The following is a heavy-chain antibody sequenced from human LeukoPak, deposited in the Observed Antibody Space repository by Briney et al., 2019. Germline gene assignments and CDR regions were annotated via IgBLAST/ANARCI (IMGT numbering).Heavy chain of an antibody. CDR1: GXSISNFY. CDR3: AKYVPPATYYFDS. J-gene: IGHJ4*02. D-gene: IGHD2/OR15-2a*01. Sequence: SETLSLTCTASGXSISNFYGSWIRQPAGKGLEWTGRISTGGNTYYNPSLKGRVTMSLDTSKNQFSLKLTSVTAADTAVYYCAKYVPPATYYFDSWGQGTLVTVSS. V-gene: IGHV4-4*07. CDR2: ISTGGNT.